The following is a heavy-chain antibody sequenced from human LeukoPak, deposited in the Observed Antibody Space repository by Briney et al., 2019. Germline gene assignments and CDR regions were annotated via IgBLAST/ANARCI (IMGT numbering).Heavy chain of an antibody. D-gene: IGHD6-19*01. CDR1: GDSVSGFD. CDR3: TRGAWSMDA. Sequence: SETLSLTCTVSGDSVSGFDWSWIRQPPGKGLEWIGYIHRSGLTNYESSLKSRVSISADTAKNQFSLELNSVTAADTAVYFCTRGAWSMDAWGPGTLVTVSS. CDR2: IHRSGLT. V-gene: IGHV4-59*02. J-gene: IGHJ5*01.